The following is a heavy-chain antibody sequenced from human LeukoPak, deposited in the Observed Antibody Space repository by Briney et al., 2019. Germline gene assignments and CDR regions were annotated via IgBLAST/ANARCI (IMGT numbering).Heavy chain of an antibody. CDR2: ISDSGGTT. V-gene: IGHV3-23*01. Sequence: GGSLRLSCAASGFTFSSFAVSWVRQSPTKGLEWVSAISDSGGTTYYASSMKGRFTISRDKSKNTLYLQMKSLRAEDTAVYYCAKGPEIVAGTHFDYWGRGTLVTVSS. D-gene: IGHD2-15*01. CDR3: AKGPEIVAGTHFDY. J-gene: IGHJ4*02. CDR1: GFTFSSFA.